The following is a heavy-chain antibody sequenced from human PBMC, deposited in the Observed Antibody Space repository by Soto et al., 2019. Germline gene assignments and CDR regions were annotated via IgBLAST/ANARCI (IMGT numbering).Heavy chain of an antibody. CDR1: GFTFSSYA. J-gene: IGHJ5*02. CDR3: VKYTVTEGLGES. Sequence: EVQLLESGGDVVRPGGSLRLSCAASGFTFSSYAMGWVRQAPGKGLEWVAGVSRAGTYTFYADSVRGRFSISRDNSRDTVDLYMNALRGDETAVYFWVKYTVTEGLGESWGQGTLVSVSS. CDR2: VSRAGTYT. D-gene: IGHD3-16*01. V-gene: IGHV3-23*01.